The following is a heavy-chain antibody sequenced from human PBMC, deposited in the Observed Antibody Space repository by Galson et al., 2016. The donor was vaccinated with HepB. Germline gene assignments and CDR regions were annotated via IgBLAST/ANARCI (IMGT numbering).Heavy chain of an antibody. CDR3: ARDSGNCSSTSCFENWFDP. J-gene: IGHJ5*02. CDR1: GGSISSHDYY. Sequence: TLSLTCTVSGGSISSHDYYWNWIRQHPGKGLEWIGYIYYSGSTYYNPSLGGRVTMSVDTSKNQFSLKLSSVTAADTAVYYCARDSGNCSSTSCFENWFDPWGQGTLSPSPQ. CDR2: IYYSGST. D-gene: IGHD2-2*01. V-gene: IGHV4-31*03.